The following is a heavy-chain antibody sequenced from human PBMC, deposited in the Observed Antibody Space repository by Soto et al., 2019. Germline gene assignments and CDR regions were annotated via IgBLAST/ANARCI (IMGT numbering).Heavy chain of an antibody. J-gene: IGHJ5*02. D-gene: IGHD2-15*01. CDR2: IDPSDSYV. CDR1: GHSFTTYW. Sequence: PGESLKISCKGSGHSFTTYWITWVRQMPGKGLEWMGRIDPSDSYVNYNPSFQGHVTFSSDKSISTAYLQWSSLKASDTAVYYCGRVRVDKAEGWFDPWGQGTLVTVSS. V-gene: IGHV5-10-1*01. CDR3: GRVRVDKAEGWFDP.